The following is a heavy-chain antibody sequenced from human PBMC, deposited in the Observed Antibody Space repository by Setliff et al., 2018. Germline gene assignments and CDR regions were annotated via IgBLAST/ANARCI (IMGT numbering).Heavy chain of an antibody. Sequence: GGSLRLSCTASGFTFGDYAMSWVRQAPGKGLEWVGFIRSKAYGGTTEYAASVKGRFTISRDDSKSIAYLQMNSLKTEDTAVYYCTREGFMADGWFDPWGQGTLVTVSS. J-gene: IGHJ5*02. D-gene: IGHD3-16*01. CDR1: GFTFGDYA. V-gene: IGHV3-49*04. CDR2: IRSKAYGGTT. CDR3: TREGFMADGWFDP.